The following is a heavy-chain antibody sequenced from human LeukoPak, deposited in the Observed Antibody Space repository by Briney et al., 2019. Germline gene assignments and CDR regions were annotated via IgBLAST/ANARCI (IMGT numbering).Heavy chain of an antibody. J-gene: IGHJ5*02. CDR2: ISAYNGNT. CDR1: GYTFTSYG. V-gene: IGHV1-18*01. D-gene: IGHD2-2*01. Sequence: ALVKVSCKASGYTFTSYGISWVRQAPGQGPEWMGWISAYNGNTNYAQKLQGRVTMTTDTSTSTAYMELRSLRSDDTAVYYCARDHCSSTSCPLNWFDPWGQGTLVTVSS. CDR3: ARDHCSSTSCPLNWFDP.